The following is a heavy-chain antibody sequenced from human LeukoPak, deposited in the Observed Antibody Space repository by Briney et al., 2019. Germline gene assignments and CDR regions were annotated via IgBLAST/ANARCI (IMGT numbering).Heavy chain of an antibody. Sequence: SETLSLTCTVSGVSISSYYWSWIRQPPGKGLEWIGYIYYSGSTNYNPSLKSRVTISVDTSKNQFSLKLSSVTAADTAVYYCARDRRYYDSSGYIRGFDYWGQGTLVTVSS. CDR3: ARDRRYYDSSGYIRGFDY. J-gene: IGHJ4*02. CDR1: GVSISSYY. V-gene: IGHV4-59*01. D-gene: IGHD3-22*01. CDR2: IYYSGST.